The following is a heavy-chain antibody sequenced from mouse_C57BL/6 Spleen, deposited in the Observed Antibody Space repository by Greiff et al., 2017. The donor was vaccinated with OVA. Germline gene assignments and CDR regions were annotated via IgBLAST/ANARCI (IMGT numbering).Heavy chain of an antibody. CDR1: GYTFTSYW. CDR3: VAGGFDV. CDR2: IHPNSGST. J-gene: IGHJ1*03. Sequence: QVHVKQPGAELVKPGASVKLSCKASGYTFTSYWMHWVKQRPGQGLEWIGMIHPNSGSTNYNEKFKSKATLTVDTSSSTAYMQLSSLTSEDSAVYYCVAGGFDVWGTGTTVTVSS. V-gene: IGHV1-64*01.